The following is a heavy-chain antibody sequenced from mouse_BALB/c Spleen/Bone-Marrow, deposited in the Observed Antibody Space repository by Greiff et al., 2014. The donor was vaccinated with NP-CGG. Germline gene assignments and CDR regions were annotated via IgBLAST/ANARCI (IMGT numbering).Heavy chain of an antibody. D-gene: IGHD2-1*01. V-gene: IGHV3-8*02. Sequence: EVQVVESGPSLVKPSQTLSLTCSVTGDSITSGYWNWIRKFPGNKLEYMGYISYSGSTYYNPSLESRISITRDTSKNQYYLQLNSVTTEDTATYYCARSRDYYGNSLDYWGQGTTLTVSS. CDR2: ISYSGST. CDR3: ARSRDYYGNSLDY. CDR1: GDSITSGY. J-gene: IGHJ2*01.